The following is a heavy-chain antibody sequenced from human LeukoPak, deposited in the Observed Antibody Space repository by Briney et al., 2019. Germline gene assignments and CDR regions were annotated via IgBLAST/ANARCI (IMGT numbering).Heavy chain of an antibody. CDR3: ARGRIVVVTAIDWFVPLNI. J-gene: IGHJ3*02. D-gene: IGHD2-21*02. Sequence: ASVKVSCKASGYTFTGYYMHWVRQAPGQGLEWMGWINPNSGGTNYAQKFQGRVTMTRDTSISTAYMELSSLRSEDTAVYYCARGRIVVVTAIDWFVPLNIWGQGTMVTVSS. CDR1: GYTFTGYY. V-gene: IGHV1-2*02. CDR2: INPNSGGT.